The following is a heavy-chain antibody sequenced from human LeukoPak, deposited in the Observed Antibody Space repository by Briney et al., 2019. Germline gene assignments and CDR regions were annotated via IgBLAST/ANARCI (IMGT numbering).Heavy chain of an antibody. J-gene: IGHJ4*02. D-gene: IGHD5-18*01. CDR1: GYTFTGYY. V-gene: IGHV1-2*02. CDR3: AKDQGRGYTYGLYYFDY. Sequence: ASVKVSCKASGYTFTGYYMHWVRQALGQGLEWMGWINPNTGDTNYAQKFQGRVTMTRDTSSSTAYMELSRLRSDDTAMYYCAKDQGRGYTYGLYYFDYWGQGTLVTVSS. CDR2: INPNTGDT.